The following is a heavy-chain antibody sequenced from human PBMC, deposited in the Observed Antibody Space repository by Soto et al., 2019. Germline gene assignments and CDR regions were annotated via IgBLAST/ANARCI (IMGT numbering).Heavy chain of an antibody. Sequence: VGSLRLSCAASGFTVSSNYMSWVRQAPGKGLEWVSVIYSGGPTYYADSVKGRFTISRDNSKNTLDLQMNSLRAEDTAVYYCARDSSSVGLDYWGQGTLVTVSS. V-gene: IGHV3-66*01. J-gene: IGHJ4*02. CDR2: IYSGGPT. CDR3: ARDSSSVGLDY. CDR1: GFTVSSNY. D-gene: IGHD6-6*01.